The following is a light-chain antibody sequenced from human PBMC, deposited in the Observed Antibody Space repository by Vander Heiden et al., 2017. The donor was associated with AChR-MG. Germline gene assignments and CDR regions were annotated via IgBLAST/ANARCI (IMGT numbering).Light chain of an antibody. CDR3: QAGGTSTYVV. J-gene: IGLJ2*01. Sequence: SYELTQPPSVSVSPGQTASISCSGNRLGNRYVSWYQQRPGQSPVLVIYQDTKRPSGIPERFSGSNSGNTATLTISGTQATDEADYYCQAGGTSTYVVFGGGTELTVL. V-gene: IGLV3-1*01. CDR2: QDT. CDR1: RLGNRY.